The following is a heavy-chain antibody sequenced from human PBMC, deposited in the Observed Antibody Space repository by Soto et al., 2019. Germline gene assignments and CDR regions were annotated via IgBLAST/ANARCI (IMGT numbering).Heavy chain of an antibody. V-gene: IGHV4-30-4*01. CDR2: VHYSGSV. CDR1: GGSISFDHYH. J-gene: IGHJ4*02. Sequence: SETLSLTCTVSGGSISFDHYHWTWIRQPPGKGLEWIGYVHYSGSVLYNPSLQSRVSISVDTSKNQFSLKLNSVTAADTAIYYCASDTYCSGGTCTGYWGQGTLVTVSS. CDR3: ASDTYCSGGTCTGY. D-gene: IGHD2-15*01.